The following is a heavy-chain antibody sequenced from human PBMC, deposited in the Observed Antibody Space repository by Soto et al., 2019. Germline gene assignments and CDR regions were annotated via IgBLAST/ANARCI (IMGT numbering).Heavy chain of an antibody. D-gene: IGHD6-19*01. CDR3: ARDWGSGWHYGMDV. V-gene: IGHV3-21*01. Sequence: PGGSLRLSCAASGFTFSSYSMNWVRQAPGKGLEWVSSISSSSSYIYYADSVKGRFTISRDNAKNSLYLQMNSLRAKDTAVYYCARDWGSGWHYGMDVWGQGTTVTVSS. CDR2: ISSSSSYI. CDR1: GFTFSSYS. J-gene: IGHJ6*02.